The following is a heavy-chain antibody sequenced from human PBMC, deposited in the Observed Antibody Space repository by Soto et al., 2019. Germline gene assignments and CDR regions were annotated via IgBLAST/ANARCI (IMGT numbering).Heavy chain of an antibody. D-gene: IGHD6-13*01. V-gene: IGHV4-4*02. CDR2: IYHSGST. CDR3: ARSRFIAAAGSYGMDV. CDR1: GGSISSSNW. J-gene: IGHJ6*02. Sequence: QVQLQESGPGLVKPSGTLSLTCAVSGGSISSSNWWSWVRQPPGKGLEWIGEIYHSGSTNYNPSLKSRVTISXXKXKXXCSPKLSSGTAADTAVYYCARSRFIAAAGSYGMDVWGQGTTVTVSS.